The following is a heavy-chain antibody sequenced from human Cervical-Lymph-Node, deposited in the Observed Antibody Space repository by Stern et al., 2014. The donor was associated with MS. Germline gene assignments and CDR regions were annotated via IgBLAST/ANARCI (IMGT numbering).Heavy chain of an antibody. CDR1: GLTFSDYY. V-gene: IGHV3-11*01. J-gene: IGHJ4*02. D-gene: IGHD1-26*01. CDR3: ARGGRGTSYYWQY. Sequence: VQLVESGGDLAKPGGTLRLSCAASGLTFSDYYLTWIRQAPGKGPEWVSHISSSGSTPFYADSGKGRFTVSRDNAKNSVYLQMNSLTADDTAVYYCARGGRGTSYYWQYWGQGTLVTVSS. CDR2: ISSSGSTP.